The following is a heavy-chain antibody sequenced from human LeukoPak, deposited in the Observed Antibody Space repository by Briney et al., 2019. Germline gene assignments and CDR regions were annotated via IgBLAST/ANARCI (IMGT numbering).Heavy chain of an antibody. V-gene: IGHV4-39*07. CDR1: GGSITSSSYY. Sequence: PSETLSLTCTVSGGSITSSSYYWGWIRQPPGKGLEWIGSVYYSGNTYYNSSLKSRVTISVDTSKNQFSLKLSSVTAADTAIYYCTREYGFMTTVFHAFDIWGQGTMVTVSS. D-gene: IGHD4-17*01. CDR3: TREYGFMTTVFHAFDI. CDR2: VYYSGNT. J-gene: IGHJ3*02.